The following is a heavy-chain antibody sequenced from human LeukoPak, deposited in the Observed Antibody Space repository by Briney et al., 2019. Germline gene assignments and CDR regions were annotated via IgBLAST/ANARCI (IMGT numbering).Heavy chain of an antibody. CDR3: ARDRGYSYGPVGVETCMDV. CDR1: GYTFTSYD. J-gene: IGHJ6*02. V-gene: IGHV1-8*01. D-gene: IGHD5-18*01. CDR2: MNPNSGNT. Sequence: GASVKVSCKASGYTFTSYDINWVRQATGQGLEWMGWMNPNSGNTGYAQKFQGRVTMTRDTSTSTVYMELSSLRSEDTAVYYCARDRGYSYGPVGVETCMDVWGQGTTVTVSS.